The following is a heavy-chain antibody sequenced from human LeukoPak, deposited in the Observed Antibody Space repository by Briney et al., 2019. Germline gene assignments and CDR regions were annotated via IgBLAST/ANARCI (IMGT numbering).Heavy chain of an antibody. CDR3: ARCTITIFGLGGWFDP. D-gene: IGHD3-3*01. Sequence: PGGSLRLSXAASGFTVFTNYMSWVRQGPGKGLEWVSIIYNDGTTYYADSVKGRFSISRDNSKNTLYLQMNSLRAEDTAVYFCARCTITIFGLGGWFDPWGQGTLVTVSS. CDR2: IYNDGTT. J-gene: IGHJ5*02. CDR1: GFTVFTNY. V-gene: IGHV3-53*01.